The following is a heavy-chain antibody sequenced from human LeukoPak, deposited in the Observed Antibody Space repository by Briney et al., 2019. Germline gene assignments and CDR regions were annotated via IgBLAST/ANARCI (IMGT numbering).Heavy chain of an antibody. CDR3: AKVPIVATIGSFDY. J-gene: IGHJ4*02. CDR2: ISGSGGST. D-gene: IGHD5-12*01. Sequence: GGSLRLSCAASGFTFSSYVMSWVRQAPGKGLEWVSAISGSGGSTYYADSVKGRFTISRDNSKNTLYLQMNSLRAEDTAVYYCAKVPIVATIGSFDYWGQGTLVTVSS. V-gene: IGHV3-23*01. CDR1: GFTFSSYV.